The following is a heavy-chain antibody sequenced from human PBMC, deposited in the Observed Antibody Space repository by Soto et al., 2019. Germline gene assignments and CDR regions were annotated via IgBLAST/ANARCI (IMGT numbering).Heavy chain of an antibody. V-gene: IGHV3-21*01. J-gene: IGHJ4*02. CDR3: ARANSKSIDY. D-gene: IGHD7-27*01. CDR1: GFTFSSYS. Sequence: PGGSLRLSCAASGFTFSSYSLNWVRQAPGKGLEWVSSISSSSSYIYYADSVKGRFTISRDNAKNSLYLQMNSLRAEDTAGYYCARANSKSIDYWAQGTLVTVSS. CDR2: ISSSSSYI.